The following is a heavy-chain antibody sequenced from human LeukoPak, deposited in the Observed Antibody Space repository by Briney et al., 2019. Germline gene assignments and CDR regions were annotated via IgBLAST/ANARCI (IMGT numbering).Heavy chain of an antibody. CDR2: ISYSSETI. CDR1: GFSFDEHA. V-gene: IGHV3-9*01. CDR3: AKDRGGGSQLGDAFDV. J-gene: IGHJ3*01. D-gene: IGHD2-15*01. Sequence: PGGSLRLSCAASGFSFDEHAMHWVRQAPGKGLEWVSGISYSSETIGYVDSVKGRFTISRDNRKKFPYLQMNSLRPEDTALYYCAKDRGGGSQLGDAFDVWGQGTMVRVSS.